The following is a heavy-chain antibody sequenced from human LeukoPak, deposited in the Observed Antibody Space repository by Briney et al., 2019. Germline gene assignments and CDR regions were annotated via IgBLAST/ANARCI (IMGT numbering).Heavy chain of an antibody. D-gene: IGHD6-19*01. Sequence: SVKVSCQASGYTFTSYGISWVRQAPGQGLEWMGGIIPIFGTANYAQKFQGRVTITADESTSTAYMELSSLRSEDTAVYYCARAGIAVAVYNWFDPWGQGTLVTVSS. V-gene: IGHV1-69*13. J-gene: IGHJ5*02. CDR1: GYTFTSYG. CDR2: IIPIFGTA. CDR3: ARAGIAVAVYNWFDP.